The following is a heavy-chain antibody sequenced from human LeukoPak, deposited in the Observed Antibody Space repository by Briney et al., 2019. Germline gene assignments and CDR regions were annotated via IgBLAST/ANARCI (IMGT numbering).Heavy chain of an antibody. Sequence: RESLQISCKGSGYSFTRYWIGWVRQMPGKGLEWMGIIYPGDSDTRYSPSFQGQVTISADKSIYTAYLQWSSLKASDTAIYYCARLGDAAMVSHFDYWGQGTLVTVSS. D-gene: IGHD5-18*01. CDR3: ARLGDAAMVSHFDY. J-gene: IGHJ4*02. V-gene: IGHV5-51*01. CDR1: GYSFTRYW. CDR2: IYPGDSDT.